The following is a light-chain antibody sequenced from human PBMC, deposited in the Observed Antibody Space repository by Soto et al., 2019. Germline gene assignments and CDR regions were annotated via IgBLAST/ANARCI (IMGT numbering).Light chain of an antibody. Sequence: EIVMTQSPATLSVSPGERATLSCRASQSVSSDLAWYQQKPGQAPRLFIYGASTRATGIPARFSGSGSGTDFTLTISSLEPEDFAVYYCQQRSNWRITFGQGTRLEIK. V-gene: IGKV3-11*01. J-gene: IGKJ5*01. CDR2: GAS. CDR3: QQRSNWRIT. CDR1: QSVSSD.